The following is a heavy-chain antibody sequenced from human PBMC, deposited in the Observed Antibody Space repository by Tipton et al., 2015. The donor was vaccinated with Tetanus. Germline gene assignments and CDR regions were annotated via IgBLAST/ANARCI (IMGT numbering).Heavy chain of an antibody. V-gene: IGHV4-59*12. J-gene: IGHJ5*01. CDR2: ISSSGRT. CDR1: GASISSYY. CDR3: ARGLGSMLAPGGSIDS. D-gene: IGHD2-8*01. Sequence: TLSLTCTVSGASISSYYWSWIRQPPGKGLEWIAYISSSGRTNYNPSLKSRVTMLVDTSKKQFSLKVTSVTAADTAVYYCARGLGSMLAPGGSIDSWGQGTLVTVSS.